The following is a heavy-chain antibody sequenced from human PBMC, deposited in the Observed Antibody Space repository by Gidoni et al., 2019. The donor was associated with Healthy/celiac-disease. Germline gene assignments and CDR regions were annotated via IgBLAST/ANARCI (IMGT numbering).Heavy chain of an antibody. CDR3: AKDMRGYSSSSFDY. J-gene: IGHJ4*02. V-gene: IGHV3-9*01. Sequence: EVQLVESGGGLVQPGRSLRLSCAASGFTFDDYAMHWVRQAPGKGLEWVSGISWNSGSIGYADSVKGRFTISRDNAKNSLYLQMNSLRAEDTALYYCAKDMRGYSSSSFDYWGQGTLVTVSS. D-gene: IGHD6-13*01. CDR2: ISWNSGSI. CDR1: GFTFDDYA.